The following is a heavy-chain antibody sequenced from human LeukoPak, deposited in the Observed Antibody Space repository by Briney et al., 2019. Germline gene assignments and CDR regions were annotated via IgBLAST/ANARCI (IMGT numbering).Heavy chain of an antibody. CDR3: ARVFPGSSWYSGWDYYYMDV. J-gene: IGHJ6*03. V-gene: IGHV4-59*01. Sequence: SETLSLTCTVSGASISSYYWSWIRQPPGKGLEWLGYIFYSGSINYSPSLKSRVTISVDTSKNQFSLKLSSVTAADTAVYYCARVFPGSSWYSGWDYYYMDVWGKGTTVTVSS. CDR1: GASISSYY. CDR2: IFYSGSI. D-gene: IGHD6-13*01.